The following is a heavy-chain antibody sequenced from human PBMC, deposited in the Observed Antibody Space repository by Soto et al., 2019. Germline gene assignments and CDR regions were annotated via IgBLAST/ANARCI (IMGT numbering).Heavy chain of an antibody. CDR1: VGSISSYY. CDR2: IYYSGST. CDR3: ARDKARGWYQIPGWFDP. V-gene: IGHV4-59*01. Sequence: PSETLSLTYTVSVGSISSYYWSWIRQPPGKGLEWIGYIYYSGSTNYNPSLKSRVTISVDTSKNRFSLKLSSVTAADTAVYSCARDKARGWYQIPGWFDPWGQGDLVTVSS. J-gene: IGHJ5*02. D-gene: IGHD6-19*01.